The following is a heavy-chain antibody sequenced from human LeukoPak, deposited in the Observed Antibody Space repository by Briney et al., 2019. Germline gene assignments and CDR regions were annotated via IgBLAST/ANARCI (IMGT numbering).Heavy chain of an antibody. D-gene: IGHD6-6*01. Sequence: GGSLRLSCAASGFTFSSYWMSWVRQAPGKGLEWVANIKQDGSEKYYVDSVKGRFTISRDNAKNSLYLQMNSLRAEDTAVYYCARKLGYSSSYYCYGMDVWGQGTTVTVSS. CDR2: IKQDGSEK. CDR1: GFTFSSYW. J-gene: IGHJ6*02. V-gene: IGHV3-7*01. CDR3: ARKLGYSSSYYCYGMDV.